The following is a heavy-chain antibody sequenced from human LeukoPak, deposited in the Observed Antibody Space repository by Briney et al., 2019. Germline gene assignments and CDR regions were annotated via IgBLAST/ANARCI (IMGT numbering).Heavy chain of an antibody. D-gene: IGHD6-19*01. J-gene: IGHJ4*02. CDR2: ISYDGSNK. V-gene: IGHV3-30*04. CDR1: GFTFSSYA. CDR3: ARVQAVAGDYFDY. Sequence: GGSLRLSCAASGFTFSSYAMHWVRQAPGKGLEWVAVISYDGSNKYYADSVKGRFTISRDNSKNTLYLQMNSLRAEDTAVYYCARVQAVAGDYFDYWGQGTLVTVSS.